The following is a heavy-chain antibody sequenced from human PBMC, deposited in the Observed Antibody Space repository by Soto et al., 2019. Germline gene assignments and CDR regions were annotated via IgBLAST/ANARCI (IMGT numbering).Heavy chain of an antibody. Sequence: QMQLVQSGPEVKKPGTSVKVSCKASGFTFTSSAVQWVRQARGQRLEWIGWIVVGSGNTNYAQKFQERVTITRDMSTSTAYMELSSLRSEDTAVYYCAADPMGSSWYLYYYYGMDVWGQGTTVTVSS. CDR3: AADPMGSSWYLYYYYGMDV. J-gene: IGHJ6*02. V-gene: IGHV1-58*01. CDR2: IVVGSGNT. D-gene: IGHD6-13*01. CDR1: GFTFTSSA.